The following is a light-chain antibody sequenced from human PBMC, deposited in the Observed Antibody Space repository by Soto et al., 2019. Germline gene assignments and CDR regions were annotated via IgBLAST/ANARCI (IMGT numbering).Light chain of an antibody. CDR1: QSVSRN. Sequence: EVVLTQSPATLSVSPGDRATLSCRASQSVSRNLAWYQQKPGQAPRLLIYGASTRATGVPARFSGSGSAPEFTLSISSLQSEDVAVYYCQQYGDWPPDTFGQGTKLEI. CDR3: QQYGDWPPDT. V-gene: IGKV3-15*01. J-gene: IGKJ2*01. CDR2: GAS.